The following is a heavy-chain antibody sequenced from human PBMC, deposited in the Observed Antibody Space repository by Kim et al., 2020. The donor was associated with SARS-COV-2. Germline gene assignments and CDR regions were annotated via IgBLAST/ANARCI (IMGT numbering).Heavy chain of an antibody. Sequence: ASVKVSCKASGYTFTGYYMHWVRQAPGQGLEWMGWINPNSGGTNYAQKFQGRVTMTRDTSISTAYMELSRLRSDDTAVYYCATWGTGPDCSSTSCTSGYDAFDVWGQETMATVSS. V-gene: IGHV1-2*02. CDR2: INPNSGGT. J-gene: IGHJ3*01. D-gene: IGHD2-2*01. CDR1: GYTFTGYY. CDR3: ATWGTGPDCSSTSCTSGYDAFDV.